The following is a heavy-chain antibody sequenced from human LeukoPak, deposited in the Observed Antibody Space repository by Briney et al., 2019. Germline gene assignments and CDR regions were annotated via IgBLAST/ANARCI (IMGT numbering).Heavy chain of an antibody. D-gene: IGHD2-15*01. CDR3: AKGTPAAASPPYFGY. CDR1: GFTFDDYA. V-gene: IGHV3-9*01. J-gene: IGHJ4*02. Sequence: GGSLRLSCAASGFTFDDYAMRWVRQAPGKGLEWVSGISWNSGSIGYADSVKGRFTISRDNAKNSLYLQMNSLRAEDTALYYCAKGTPAAASPPYFGYWGQGTLVTVSS. CDR2: ISWNSGSI.